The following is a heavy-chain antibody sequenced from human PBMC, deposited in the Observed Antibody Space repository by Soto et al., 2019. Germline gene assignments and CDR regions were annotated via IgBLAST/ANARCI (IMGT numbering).Heavy chain of an antibody. Sequence: QVQLVESGGGLVKPGGSLRLSCAASGFTFSDYYMSWIRQAPGKGLEWVSYISSSGSTIYYADSVKGRFTISRDNAKISLSLQMNSLRAEDTAVYYCASTATTGRYYYYYGMDVWGQGTTVTVSS. D-gene: IGHD4-4*01. V-gene: IGHV3-11*01. CDR3: ASTATTGRYYYYYGMDV. CDR1: GFTFSDYY. J-gene: IGHJ6*02. CDR2: ISSSGSTI.